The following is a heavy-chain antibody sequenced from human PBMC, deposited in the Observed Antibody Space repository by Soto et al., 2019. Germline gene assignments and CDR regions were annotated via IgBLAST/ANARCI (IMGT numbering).Heavy chain of an antibody. CDR2: INHSGST. Sequence: QVQLQQWGAGLLKPSETLSLTCAVYGGSFSDYYWNWIRQSPGKGREWLGKINHSGSTYNPSLKRRGTISLDTYKNQFSLTLRSVPAADTAVYYCAGPYNCGSACYPAYSLDSWGQGTLVTVSS. CDR3: AGPYNCGSACYPAYSLDS. V-gene: IGHV4-34*01. CDR1: GGSFSDYY. D-gene: IGHD2-21*02. J-gene: IGHJ4*02.